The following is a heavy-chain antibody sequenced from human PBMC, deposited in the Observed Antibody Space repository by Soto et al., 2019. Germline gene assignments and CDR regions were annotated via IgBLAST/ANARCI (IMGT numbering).Heavy chain of an antibody. CDR3: ARDLTGTSLDV. CDR2: IWCDGSNK. V-gene: IGHV3-33*01. Sequence: GGSLRLSCAASGFTFSSYGMHWVRQAPGKGLEWVAVIWCDGSNKYYADSVKGRFTISRDNSKNTLYLQMNSLRAEDTAVYYCARDLTGTSLDVWGQGTTVTVSS. D-gene: IGHD1-20*01. CDR1: GFTFSSYG. J-gene: IGHJ6*02.